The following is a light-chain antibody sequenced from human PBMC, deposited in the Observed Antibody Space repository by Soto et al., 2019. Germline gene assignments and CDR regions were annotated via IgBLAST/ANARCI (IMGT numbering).Light chain of an antibody. J-gene: IGKJ3*01. Sequence: EIVLTQSPCTLSLSPGERATLSCRASQSVSGSYLAWYQQKHGQAPRLLIYGASSRSTGIPDRFSGGGSGRAFTITISRLVQEDVAVSYCQQYGSFPLFIFGRGTTVDIK. CDR1: QSVSGSY. V-gene: IGKV3-20*01. CDR2: GAS. CDR3: QQYGSFPLFI.